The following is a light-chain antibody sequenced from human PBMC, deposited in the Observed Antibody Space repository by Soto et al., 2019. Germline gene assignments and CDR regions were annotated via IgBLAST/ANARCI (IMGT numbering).Light chain of an antibody. Sequence: EIVLTQSPATLSLSPGDRATLSCRASQSIGIYLAWYQQTPGQSPSLLIYEASNRATGVPAKFSGTGSGTDLTLTISSLEAEDFGIYYCQQRSTWPLTFGGGTRGES. CDR3: QQRSTWPLT. CDR1: QSIGIY. CDR2: EAS. V-gene: IGKV3-11*01. J-gene: IGKJ4*02.